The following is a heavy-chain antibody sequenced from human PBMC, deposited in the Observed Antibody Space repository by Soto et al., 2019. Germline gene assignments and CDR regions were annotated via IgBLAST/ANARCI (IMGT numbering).Heavy chain of an antibody. J-gene: IGHJ4*02. D-gene: IGHD1-26*01. CDR1: GFTFSSYS. V-gene: IGHV3-48*01. CDR3: AREDGVVGSSSAFDH. Sequence: LRLSCAASGFTFSSYSMNWVRQAPGKGLEWVSYISSSSSTIYYADSVKGRFTISRDNAKNSLYLQMNRLRAEDTAIYYCAREDGVVGSSSAFDHWGLGTLVTVSS. CDR2: ISSSSSTI.